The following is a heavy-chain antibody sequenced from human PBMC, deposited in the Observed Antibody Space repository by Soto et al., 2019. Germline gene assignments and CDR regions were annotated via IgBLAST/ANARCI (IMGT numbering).Heavy chain of an antibody. J-gene: IGHJ5*02. D-gene: IGHD5-18*01. Sequence: PSETLSLTCTVSGGSVNTDNYYWTWLRPPPGKGLEWLGYNHYSGSTNYNPSLKSRVTLSLDTSKNQISFKLTSVTAADTAVYDCAGLYTYGAGGWFDPWGQGTLVTVSS. CDR3: AGLYTYGAGGWFDP. CDR1: GGSVNTDNYY. CDR2: NHYSGST. V-gene: IGHV4-61*01.